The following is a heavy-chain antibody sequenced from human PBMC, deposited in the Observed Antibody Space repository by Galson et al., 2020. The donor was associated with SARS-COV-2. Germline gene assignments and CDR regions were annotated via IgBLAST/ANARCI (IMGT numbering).Heavy chain of an antibody. V-gene: IGHV4-4*07. D-gene: IGHD3-3*01. CDR1: GGSISSYY. CDR2: IYTSGST. J-gene: IGHJ6*02. CDR3: ARDSDYYDFWSGYYYGIDV. Sequence: ETSETLSLTCTVSGGSISSYYWSWIRQPAGKGLEWIGRIYTSGSTNYNPSLKSRVTMSVDTSTNQFSLKLSSVTAADTAVYYCARDSDYYDFWSGYYYGIDVWGQGTTVTVSS.